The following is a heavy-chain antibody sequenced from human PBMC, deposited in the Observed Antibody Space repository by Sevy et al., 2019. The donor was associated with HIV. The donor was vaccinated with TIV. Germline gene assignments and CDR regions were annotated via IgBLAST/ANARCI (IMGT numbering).Heavy chain of an antibody. CDR2: IYYSGST. CDR1: GGSISSSSYY. J-gene: IGHJ6*02. D-gene: IGHD5-12*01. Sequence: SETLSLTCTVSGGSISSSSYYWGWIRQPPGKGLEWIGSIYYSGSTYYNPSLKSRVTISVDTSKNQFSLKLSSVTAADTAVYYCAVGQPVDIVATILYYYYGMDVWGQGTTVTVSS. V-gene: IGHV4-39*01. CDR3: AVGQPVDIVATILYYYYGMDV.